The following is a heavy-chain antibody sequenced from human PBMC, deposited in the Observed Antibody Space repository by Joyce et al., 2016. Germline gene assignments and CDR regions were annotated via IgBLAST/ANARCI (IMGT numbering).Heavy chain of an antibody. CDR1: GDSVNSSNFY. D-gene: IGHD4-17*01. CDR3: ASGDPRGSRWYDP. Sequence: QLQMQESGPGLVKPSETLSLTCCVAGDSVNSSNFYWGWIRQPPGKGLEWIGSIYYSGNTYYKPSIQSRITVSVDTPQNQFSLKLTSVTVADTAVYYCASGDPRGSRWYDPWGQGNLVTVSS. V-gene: IGHV4-39*01. J-gene: IGHJ5*02. CDR2: IYYSGNT.